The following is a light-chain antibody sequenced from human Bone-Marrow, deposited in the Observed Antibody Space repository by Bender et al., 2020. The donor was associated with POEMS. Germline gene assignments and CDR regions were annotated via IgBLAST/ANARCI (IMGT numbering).Light chain of an antibody. V-gene: IGLV2-23*02. J-gene: IGLJ1*01. CDR1: HYDIGSYNL. CDR2: GVN. CDR3: CSYAGSDTYV. Sequence: QSVLAQSASVSASPGQSITISCNGDHYDIGSYNLVSWYQQLPGKGPKLLIFGVNKRPSGVSSRFSGSKSVNTASLTISALQPEDEAAYHCCSYAGSDTYVFGAGTEVTVL.